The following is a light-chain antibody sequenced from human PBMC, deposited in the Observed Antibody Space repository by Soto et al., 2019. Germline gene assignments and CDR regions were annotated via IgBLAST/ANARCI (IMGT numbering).Light chain of an antibody. J-gene: IGLJ1*01. CDR2: DVS. CDR1: SSDVGGYNY. CDR3: CSYTTCSTPLPV. Sequence: QSVLTQPASVSGSPGQSITISCTGTSSDVGGYNYVSWYQQHPGKAPKLMIYDVSNRPSGVSNRFSGSKSANTASLTISGLQGEDEADYCCCSYTTCSTPLPVFGAGTKLTVL. V-gene: IGLV2-14*01.